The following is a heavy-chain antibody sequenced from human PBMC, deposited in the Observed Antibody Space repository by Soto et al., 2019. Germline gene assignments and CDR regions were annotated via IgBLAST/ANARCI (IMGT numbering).Heavy chain of an antibody. V-gene: IGHV5-51*01. D-gene: IGHD3-10*01. CDR1: GYSFTSYW. J-gene: IGHJ6*02. CDR3: ARVSGSGSYSPLNYYGMDV. Sequence: GESLKISCKGSGYSFTSYWIGWVRQMPGKGLDWMGIIYPGDSDTRYSPSFQGQVTISADKSISTAYLQWSSLKASDTAMYYCARVSGSGSYSPLNYYGMDVWGQGTTVTVSS. CDR2: IYPGDSDT.